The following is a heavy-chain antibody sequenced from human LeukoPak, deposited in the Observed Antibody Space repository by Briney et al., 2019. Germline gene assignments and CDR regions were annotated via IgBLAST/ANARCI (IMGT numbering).Heavy chain of an antibody. J-gene: IGHJ6*03. V-gene: IGHV4-34*01. CDR1: GGSFRGYY. CDR2: INHSGST. CDR3: ARGRRYYYYYMDV. Sequence: SGALSLTCAVYGGSFRGYYWSWIRQPPGKGLEWIGEINHSGSTNYNPSPKSRVTISVDTSKNQFSLKLSTVTAADTAVYYCARGRRYYYYYMDVWGKGTTVTVSS.